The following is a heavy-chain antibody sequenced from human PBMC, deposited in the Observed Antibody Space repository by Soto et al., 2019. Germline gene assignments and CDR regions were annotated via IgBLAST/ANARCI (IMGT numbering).Heavy chain of an antibody. CDR1: GAPINSGQFY. D-gene: IGHD6-19*01. J-gene: IGHJ4*02. Sequence: QVQLQESGPGLVKPSQTLSLTCTVSGAPINSGQFYWSWIRQQPGRGLEWIGFVSSRGNTYYNPSLKSRVSIPLDPSKNQFSLQLLSVTPADTAVYFCAREGGTGFSLFDYWGRGTLVTVSS. V-gene: IGHV4-30-4*01. CDR2: VSSRGNT. CDR3: AREGGTGFSLFDY.